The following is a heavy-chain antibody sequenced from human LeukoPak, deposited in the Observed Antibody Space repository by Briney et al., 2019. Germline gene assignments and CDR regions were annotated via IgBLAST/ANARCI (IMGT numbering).Heavy chain of an antibody. CDR2: IYPADSDS. CDR1: GYNFNTYW. Sequence: PGESLKISCVASGYNFNTYWIAWVRQMPGKGLEWMGIIYPADSDSRYSPSFQGQVTISADKSTNTAYLQWSSLKASDTAIYYCARPTDNYAFGYWGQGTLVTVSS. D-gene: IGHD5-18*01. V-gene: IGHV5-51*01. J-gene: IGHJ4*02. CDR3: ARPTDNYAFGY.